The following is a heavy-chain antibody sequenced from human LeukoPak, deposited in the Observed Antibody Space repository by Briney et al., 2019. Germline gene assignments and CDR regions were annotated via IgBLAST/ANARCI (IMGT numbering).Heavy chain of an antibody. D-gene: IGHD2-15*01. V-gene: IGHV3-7*01. J-gene: IGHJ6*03. CDR3: AREGTYRSGGSCHYYYYMDV. CDR1: GFTFSSYW. CDR2: IKQDGSEK. Sequence: GGSLRLSCAASGFTFSSYWMSWVRQAPGKGLEWVANIKQDGSEKYYVDSVKGRFTISRDNAKNSLYLQMNSLRAEDTAVYYCAREGTYRSGGSCHYYYYMDVWGKGTTVTVSS.